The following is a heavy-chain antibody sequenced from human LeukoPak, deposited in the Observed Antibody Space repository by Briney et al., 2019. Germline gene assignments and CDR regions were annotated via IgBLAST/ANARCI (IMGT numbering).Heavy chain of an antibody. D-gene: IGHD2-15*01. V-gene: IGHV5-51*01. CDR3: ARHGRGSRSPDAFDI. J-gene: IGHJ3*02. CDR1: GYSFTDFW. CDR2: IYPDDSDI. Sequence: GESLKISCKGSGYSFTDFWIGWVRQMPGEGLQWMGIIYPDDSDIRYSPSFQGQVTISADKSIITAYLQWSSLKASDTAMYYCARHGRGSRSPDAFDIWGQGTMVTVSS.